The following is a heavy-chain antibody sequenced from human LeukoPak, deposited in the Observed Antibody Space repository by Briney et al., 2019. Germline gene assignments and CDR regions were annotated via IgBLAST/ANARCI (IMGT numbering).Heavy chain of an antibody. CDR3: ATFDTGSLDTAGYWYFDL. Sequence: PGASVKVSCKASGVTFTNFPISWVRQAPGQRLEWIGGLTPIFRTVNYAQRFQDRVTITADESTSTTYMELRSLRSDDTAFYYCATFDTGSLDTAGYWYFDLWGRGTLVTVSS. D-gene: IGHD1-26*01. J-gene: IGHJ2*01. CDR2: LTPIFRTV. V-gene: IGHV1-69*13. CDR1: GVTFTNFP.